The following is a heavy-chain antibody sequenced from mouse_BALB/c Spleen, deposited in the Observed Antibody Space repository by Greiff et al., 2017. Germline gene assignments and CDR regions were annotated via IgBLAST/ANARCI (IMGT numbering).Heavy chain of an antibody. D-gene: IGHD4-1*01. J-gene: IGHJ3*01. V-gene: IGHV3-6*02. CDR2: ISYDGSN. Sequence: DVKLVESGPGLVKPSQSLSLTCSVTGYSITSGYYWNWIRQFPGNKLEWMGYISYDGSNNYNPSLKNRISITRDTSKNQFFLKLNSVTTEDTATYYCARALTGTGAYWGQGTLVTVSA. CDR1: GYSITSGYY. CDR3: ARALTGTGAY.